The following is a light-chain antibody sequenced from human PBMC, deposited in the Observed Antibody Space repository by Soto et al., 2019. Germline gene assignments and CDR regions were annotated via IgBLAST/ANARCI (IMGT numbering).Light chain of an antibody. CDR3: CSYAGSRTDV. V-gene: IGLV2-23*01. CDR1: SSDVASYNL. J-gene: IGLJ1*01. Sequence: QSVLAQPASVSGSPGQSITISCTGTSSDVASYNLVSWYQQHPGKAPKFLIYEGSKRPSGISSRFSGSKSGNTASLTISGLQPEDEADYYCCSYAGSRTDVFGTGTKVTVL. CDR2: EGS.